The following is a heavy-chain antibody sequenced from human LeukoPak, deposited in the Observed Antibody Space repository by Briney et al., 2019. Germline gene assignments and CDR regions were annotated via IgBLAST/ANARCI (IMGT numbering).Heavy chain of an antibody. J-gene: IGHJ3*02. Sequence: PGGSLRLSCAASGFTFSSYSMNWVRQAPGKGLEWVSSISSSSSYIYYADSVKGRFTISRDNAKNSLYLQMNSLSAEDTAVYHCARVVAVAGRAFDIWGQGTMVTVSS. CDR2: ISSSSSYI. CDR1: GFTFSSYS. V-gene: IGHV3-21*01. D-gene: IGHD6-19*01. CDR3: ARVVAVAGRAFDI.